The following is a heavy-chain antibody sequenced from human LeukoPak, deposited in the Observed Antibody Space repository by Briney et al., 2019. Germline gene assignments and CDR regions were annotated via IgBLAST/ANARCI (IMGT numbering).Heavy chain of an antibody. J-gene: IGHJ5*02. V-gene: IGHV4-39*01. CDR3: ARNSSDPYSSSAKRYNWFDP. D-gene: IGHD6-13*01. CDR2: IYYSGRT. CDR1: GDSISSSTYY. Sequence: SETLSLTCTVSGDSISSSTYYWGWLRQPPGKGLEWIGSIYYSGRTHYNPSLKSRVTISVDTSKNQFSLKLSSVTAADTAVYHCARNSSDPYSSSAKRYNWFDPWGQGTLVTVSS.